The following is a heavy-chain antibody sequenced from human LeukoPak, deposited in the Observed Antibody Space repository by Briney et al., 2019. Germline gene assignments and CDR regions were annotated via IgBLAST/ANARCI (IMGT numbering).Heavy chain of an antibody. CDR2: ITQDVSEK. Sequence: PGGSLRLSCSASGFTFSSYCTSWVCQAPGKGLGRVANITQDVSEKSSVGAVKRRFTISRDNAKNSLYLQMNSLRAEDMAVYYCARGGGEIEDGYDIDGLGFDYWGQGTLVTVSS. J-gene: IGHJ4*02. D-gene: IGHD5-12*01. CDR1: GFTFSSYC. CDR3: ARGGGEIEDGYDIDGLGFDY. V-gene: IGHV3-7*01.